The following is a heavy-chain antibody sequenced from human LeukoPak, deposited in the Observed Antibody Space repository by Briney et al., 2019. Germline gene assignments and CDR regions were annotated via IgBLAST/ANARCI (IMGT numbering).Heavy chain of an antibody. V-gene: IGHV4-59*01. J-gene: IGHJ6*02. CDR3: ACTYYDFWSGYSYGMDV. Sequence: PSETLSLTCTVSGGSISSYYWSWLRQRPGKGVEWVGYIYYSGSTNYNPSLQSRVTISVDTSKNQFSLKLSSVTGADTAVYYCACTYYDFWSGYSYGMDVWGQGTTVTVSS. D-gene: IGHD3-3*01. CDR1: GGSISSYY. CDR2: IYYSGST.